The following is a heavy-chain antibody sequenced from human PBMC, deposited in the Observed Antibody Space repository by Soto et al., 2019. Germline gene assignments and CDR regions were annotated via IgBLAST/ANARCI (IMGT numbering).Heavy chain of an antibody. CDR3: ASDYSSSWYAFDY. V-gene: IGHV1-58*02. J-gene: IGHJ4*02. D-gene: IGHD6-13*01. CDR1: GVTFTSSA. Sequence: SVKVSCKASGVTFTSSAMQWVRQARGQRLEWIGWIVVGSGNTNYAQKFQERVTITTDKSTSTAYMELSSLRSEDTAVYYCASDYSSSWYAFDYWGQGTLVTVSS. CDR2: IVVGSGNT.